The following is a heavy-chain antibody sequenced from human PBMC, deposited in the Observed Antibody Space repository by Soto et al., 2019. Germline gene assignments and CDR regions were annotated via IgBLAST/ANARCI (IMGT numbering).Heavy chain of an antibody. V-gene: IGHV3-21*01. D-gene: IGHD3-10*01. CDR3: AGDLMVRGVMTYFDY. CDR2: ISSSSSYI. Sequence: EVQLVESGGGLVKPGVSLRLSCAASGFTFSSYSMNWVRQAPGKGLEWVSSISSSSSYIYYAVSVKGRFTISRDNAKNSLYLQMNSLRAEDTAVYSCAGDLMVRGVMTYFDYCGQRTLVTVSS. CDR1: GFTFSSYS. J-gene: IGHJ4*02.